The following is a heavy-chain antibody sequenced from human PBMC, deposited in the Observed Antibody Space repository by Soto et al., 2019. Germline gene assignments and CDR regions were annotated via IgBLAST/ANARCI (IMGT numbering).Heavy chain of an antibody. V-gene: IGHV3-30-3*01. Sequence: QVQLVESGGGVVQPGRSLRLSCAASGFTFSSYAMHWVRQAPGKGLEWVAVISYDGSNKYYADSVKGRFTISRDNSKNSLYLQMNSLRAEDTAVYYCARDVGWIQNPSFSNWFDPWGQGTLVTVSS. D-gene: IGHD5-18*01. CDR3: ARDVGWIQNPSFSNWFDP. CDR1: GFTFSSYA. J-gene: IGHJ5*02. CDR2: ISYDGSNK.